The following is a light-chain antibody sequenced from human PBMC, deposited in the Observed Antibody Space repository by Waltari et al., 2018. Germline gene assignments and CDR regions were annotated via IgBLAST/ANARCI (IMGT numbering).Light chain of an antibody. Sequence: EIVLTQSPGTLSLSLGERATVSGRASQSVSRALAWYQQQPGQAPRLLIYGASTRATGIPDRFSGSGSGTDFSLTISRLEPDDFAVYFCQHYLRLPVTFGQGTTVEI. CDR2: GAS. J-gene: IGKJ1*01. CDR3: QHYLRLPVT. CDR1: QSVSRA. V-gene: IGKV3-20*01.